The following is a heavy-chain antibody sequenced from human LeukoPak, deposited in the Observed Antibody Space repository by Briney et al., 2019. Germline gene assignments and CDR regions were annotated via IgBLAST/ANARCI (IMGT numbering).Heavy chain of an antibody. J-gene: IGHJ6*03. V-gene: IGHV4-4*09. CDR2: IYTSGST. D-gene: IGHD3-3*01. CDR1: GGSISSYY. CDR3: ARIYYDFWSPYYYYMDV. Sequence: SETLSLTCTVSGGSISSYYWSWIRQPPGKGPEWIGYIYTSGSTNYNPSLKSRVTISVDTSKNQFSLKLSSVTAADTAVYYCARIYYDFWSPYYYYMDVWGKGTTVTVSS.